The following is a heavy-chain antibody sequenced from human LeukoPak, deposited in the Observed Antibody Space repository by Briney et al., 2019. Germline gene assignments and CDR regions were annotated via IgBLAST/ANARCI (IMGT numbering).Heavy chain of an antibody. CDR1: GGSISSYY. CDR3: ARVGSSTNGEIDY. J-gene: IGHJ4*02. CDR2: IYYSGST. Sequence: PSQTLSLTCSVSGGSISSYYWSWIRQPPGKGLEWIGYIYYSGSTNYNPSLKSRVTISVDTSKNQFSLKLSSVTAADTAVYYCARVGSSTNGEIDYWGQGTLVTVSS. D-gene: IGHD2-2*01. V-gene: IGHV4-59*01.